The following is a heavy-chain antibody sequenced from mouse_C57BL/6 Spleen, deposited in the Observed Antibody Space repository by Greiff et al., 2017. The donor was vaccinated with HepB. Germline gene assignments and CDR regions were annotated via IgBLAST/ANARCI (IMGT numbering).Heavy chain of an antibody. CDR3: ARRVGREGNAMDC. J-gene: IGHJ4*01. V-gene: IGHV1-64*01. D-gene: IGHD4-1*01. Sequence: QVQLQQPGAELVKPGASAKLSCKASGYTFTSYWMHWVKQRPGQGLEWIGMIHPNSGSTNYNEKFKSKATLTVDKSSSTAYMQLSSLTSEDSAVYYCARRVGREGNAMDCWGQGTSVTVSS. CDR2: IHPNSGST. CDR1: GYTFTSYW.